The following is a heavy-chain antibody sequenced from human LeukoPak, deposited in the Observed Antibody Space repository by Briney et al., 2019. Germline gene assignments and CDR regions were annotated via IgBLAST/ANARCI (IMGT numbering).Heavy chain of an antibody. CDR3: AILAYCGGDCHSGSY. Sequence: QAGGSLRLSCAASGFTFSSYGMHWVRQAPGKGLEWVAVISYDGSNKYYADSVKGRFTISRDNSKNTLYLQMNSLRAEDTAVYYCAILAYCGGDCHSGSYWGQGTLVTVSS. CDR1: GFTFSSYG. CDR2: ISYDGSNK. D-gene: IGHD2-21*02. J-gene: IGHJ4*02. V-gene: IGHV3-30*03.